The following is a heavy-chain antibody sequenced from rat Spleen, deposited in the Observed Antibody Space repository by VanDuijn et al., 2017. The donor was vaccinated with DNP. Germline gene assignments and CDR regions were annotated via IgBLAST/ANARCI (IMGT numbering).Heavy chain of an antibody. Sequence: EVQLVESGGGLVQPGRSLKLSCAASGFTFSYYGMAWVRQAPKKGLEWVATITTSGGATYYRDSVKGRFAVSRNNAESTLYLQMESLRSDDTATYFCATAIGDYWGQGVMVTVSS. D-gene: IGHD1-2*01. CDR2: ITTSGGAT. CDR1: GFTFSYYG. V-gene: IGHV5S13*01. J-gene: IGHJ2*01. CDR3: ATAIGDY.